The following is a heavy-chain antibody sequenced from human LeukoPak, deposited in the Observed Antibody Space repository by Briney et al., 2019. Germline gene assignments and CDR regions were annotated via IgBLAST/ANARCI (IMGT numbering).Heavy chain of an antibody. CDR2: ILYSGTT. V-gene: IGHV4-39*01. CDR1: GGSISSTSYY. J-gene: IGHJ5*02. CDR3: ARQIRIGDYYGSGSYYNAAGYYWFDP. D-gene: IGHD3-10*01. Sequence: SSETLSLTCTVSGGSISSTSYYWAWIRQPPGKGLDWIGSILYSGTTHYNPSLESRVTISVDTSKNQFSLKLTSVTAADTAVYHCARQIRIGDYYGSGSYYNAAGYYWFDPWGQGTLVTVSP.